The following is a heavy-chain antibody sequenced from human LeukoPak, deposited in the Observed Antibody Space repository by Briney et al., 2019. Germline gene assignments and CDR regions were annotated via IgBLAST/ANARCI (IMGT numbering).Heavy chain of an antibody. CDR3: ARDRSRTYSSGIYIL. CDR1: GYTFTSYG. V-gene: IGHV1-18*01. J-gene: IGHJ4*02. Sequence: GASVKVSCKASGYTFTSYGISWVRQAPGQGLEWMGWISAYNGNTNYAQELQGRVSMTTDTSTSTAYMELRRLRSDDTAVYYCARDRSRTYSSGIYILWGQGTLVTVSS. D-gene: IGHD6-19*01. CDR2: ISAYNGNT.